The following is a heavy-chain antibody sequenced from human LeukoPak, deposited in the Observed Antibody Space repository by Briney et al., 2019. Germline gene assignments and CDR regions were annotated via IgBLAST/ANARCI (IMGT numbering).Heavy chain of an antibody. V-gene: IGHV3-7*01. CDR2: IKQDGSEK. Sequence: PGGSLRLSCAASGFTFSNYWMTWVRQAPAKGLEWVANIKQDGSEKYYVDSVKGRFTISRDNAKNSLYLQMNSLRAEDTAVYYCARSETTYYYDSSVYFYYYYGMDVWGQGTTVTVSS. D-gene: IGHD3-22*01. CDR1: GFTFSNYW. J-gene: IGHJ6*02. CDR3: ARSETTYYYDSSVYFYYYYGMDV.